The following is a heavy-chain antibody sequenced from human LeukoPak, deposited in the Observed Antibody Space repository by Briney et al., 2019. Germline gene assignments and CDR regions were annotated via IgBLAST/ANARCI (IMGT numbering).Heavy chain of an antibody. D-gene: IGHD3-3*01. CDR2: IRSKAYGGTT. CDR1: GFTFGDYA. V-gene: IGHV3-49*03. Sequence: GGSLRLSCTASGFTFGDYAMSWFRQAPGKGLEWVGFIRSKAYGGTTEYAASVKGRFTISRDDSKSIAYLQMNSLKTEDTAVYYCTRASSSYDFWSGYYNYYYGMDVWGQGTTVIVSS. CDR3: TRASSSYDFWSGYYNYYYGMDV. J-gene: IGHJ6*02.